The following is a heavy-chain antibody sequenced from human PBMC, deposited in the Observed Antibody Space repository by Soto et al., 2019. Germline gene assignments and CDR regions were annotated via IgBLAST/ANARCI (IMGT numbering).Heavy chain of an antibody. J-gene: IGHJ4*02. Sequence: SETLSLTCTVSDGSISGYFWNWIRQPPGKGLEWIGYIYSSGSTNYKSSLKSRVTISVDTSKNQFSLKLSSVTAADTAVYYCARSEKGMATILDYWGQGILVTVSS. CDR1: DGSISGYF. D-gene: IGHD5-12*01. CDR3: ARSEKGMATILDY. CDR2: IYSSGST. V-gene: IGHV4-59*01.